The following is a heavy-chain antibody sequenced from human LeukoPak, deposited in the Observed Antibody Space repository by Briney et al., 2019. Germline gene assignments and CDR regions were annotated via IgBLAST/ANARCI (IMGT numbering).Heavy chain of an antibody. CDR2: INADGTST. J-gene: IGHJ4*02. V-gene: IGHV3-74*01. Sequence: PGGSLRLSCVASGFTDSNYWIHWVRQVPGKGLVWVSRINADGTSTNFADSVKGRFTISRDNAKNTVYLQMTSLRVDDTAVYYCARDGPWERVDFDYWGQGTLVTVSA. D-gene: IGHD1-26*01. CDR3: ARDGPWERVDFDY. CDR1: GFTDSNYW.